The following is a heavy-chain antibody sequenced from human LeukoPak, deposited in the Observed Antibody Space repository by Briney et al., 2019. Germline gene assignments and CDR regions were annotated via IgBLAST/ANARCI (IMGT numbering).Heavy chain of an antibody. CDR3: ASVRAGDDCDY. D-gene: IGHD3-16*01. V-gene: IGHV1-2*02. Sequence: ASVKVSCKASGHTFSGYHMQWVRQAPGQGLEWMGWISPKSGDTKSGQKFQGRVTLTRDTSISTAYMELSRLTSDDTAVYYCASVRAGDDCDYWGQGTLVTVSS. J-gene: IGHJ4*02. CDR2: ISPKSGDT. CDR1: GHTFSGYH.